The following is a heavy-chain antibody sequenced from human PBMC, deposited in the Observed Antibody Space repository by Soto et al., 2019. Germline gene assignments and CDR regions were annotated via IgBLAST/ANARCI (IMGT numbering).Heavy chain of an antibody. J-gene: IGHJ6*02. CDR1: GFTFSSYA. Sequence: GGSLRLSCAASGFTFSSYAMSWVRQAPGKGLEWVSAISGSGGSTYYADSVKARFTISRDNSKNTLYLQMNSLRAEDTAVYYCAKEGFVAAKAGTSYYYYYGMDVWGQGTTVTVSS. CDR2: ISGSGGST. CDR3: AKEGFVAAKAGTSYYYYYGMDV. V-gene: IGHV3-23*01. D-gene: IGHD2-15*01.